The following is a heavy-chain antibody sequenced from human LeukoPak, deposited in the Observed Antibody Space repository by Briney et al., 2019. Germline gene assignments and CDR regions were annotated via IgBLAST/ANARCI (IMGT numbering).Heavy chain of an antibody. Sequence: GGSLRLSCAASGFTFSTYWMPWVRQAPGKGLEWVSAISGSGGSTYYADSVKGQFTISRDNSKNTLYLQMNSLRAEDTAVYYCAKNAYYDILTGYFGKIYFDYWGQGTLVTVSS. CDR3: AKNAYYDILTGYFGKIYFDY. CDR1: GFTFSTYW. D-gene: IGHD3-9*01. V-gene: IGHV3-23*01. CDR2: ISGSGGST. J-gene: IGHJ4*02.